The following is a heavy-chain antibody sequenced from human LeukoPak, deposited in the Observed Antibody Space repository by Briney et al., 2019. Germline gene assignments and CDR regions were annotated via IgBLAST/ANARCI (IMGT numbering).Heavy chain of an antibody. Sequence: PGEPLKISCKGSGSRFTSYWIGWVRPMPGKGLEWMGIIYPGDSDTRYSPSFQGQVTISADKSTSTAYLQWSSLKASDTAMYYCARHCSSTSCYGYYFDYWGQGTLVTVSS. D-gene: IGHD2-2*01. CDR1: GSRFTSYW. CDR3: ARHCSSTSCYGYYFDY. J-gene: IGHJ4*02. CDR2: IYPGDSDT. V-gene: IGHV5-51*01.